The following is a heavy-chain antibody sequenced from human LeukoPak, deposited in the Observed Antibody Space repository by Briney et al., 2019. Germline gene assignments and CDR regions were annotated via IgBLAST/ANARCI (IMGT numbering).Heavy chain of an antibody. Sequence: GGSLRLSCAASGFTLSFDDIHWVRQAPGKGLEWVAFITYDESDEYYADSVKGRFTISRDNSKNTLYLQMDSLRAEDTAVYYCAKGVSTQRGFRAFIDYWGQGTLVTVSS. V-gene: IGHV3-30*02. CDR2: ITYDESDE. D-gene: IGHD1-1*01. CDR3: AKGVSTQRGFRAFIDY. J-gene: IGHJ4*02. CDR1: GFTLSFDD.